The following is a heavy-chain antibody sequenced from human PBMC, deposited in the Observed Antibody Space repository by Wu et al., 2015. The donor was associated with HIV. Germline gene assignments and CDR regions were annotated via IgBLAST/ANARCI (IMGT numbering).Heavy chain of an antibody. Sequence: QVQLVQSGAEVKKPGASVKVSCKASGYTFTGYYMHWVRQAPGQGLEWMGWINPNSGGTNYAQKFQGRVTMTRDTSISTAYMELSRLRSDDTAVYYCANGGDTTGYYDSSGYYSWGQGTLVTVSS. CDR1: GYTFTGYY. D-gene: IGHD3-22*01. J-gene: IGHJ5*02. CDR3: ANGGDTTGYYDSSGYYS. V-gene: IGHV1-2*02. CDR2: INPNSGGT.